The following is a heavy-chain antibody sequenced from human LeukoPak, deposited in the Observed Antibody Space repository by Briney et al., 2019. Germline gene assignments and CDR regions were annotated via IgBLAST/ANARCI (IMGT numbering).Heavy chain of an antibody. CDR2: ISYDGNNK. V-gene: IGHV3-30*03. CDR3: ARAKDGTNILDY. D-gene: IGHD5-24*01. CDR1: GFTFSNYG. J-gene: IGHJ4*02. Sequence: GGSLRLSCAASGFTFSNYGIHWVRQAPGKGLEWVAVISYDGNNKYYADSVKGRFTISRDNSKNTLYLQMDSLRAEDTAVYYCARAKDGTNILDYWGQGTLVTVSS.